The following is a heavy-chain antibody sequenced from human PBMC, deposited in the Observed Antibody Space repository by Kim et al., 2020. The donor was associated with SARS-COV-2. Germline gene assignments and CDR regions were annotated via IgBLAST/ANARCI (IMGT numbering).Heavy chain of an antibody. V-gene: IGHV3-23*01. CDR1: GFTFTNYA. Sequence: GGSLRLSCAASGFTFTNYAMTWVRQAPGKGLEWVSSAYSGSTYYADSVKGRFTISRDNAKNTLYLQMNSLRAEDTALYYCARRWVPNPFDYWGQGTLVTV. J-gene: IGHJ4*02. D-gene: IGHD1-26*01. CDR2: SAYSGST. CDR3: ARRWVPNPFDY.